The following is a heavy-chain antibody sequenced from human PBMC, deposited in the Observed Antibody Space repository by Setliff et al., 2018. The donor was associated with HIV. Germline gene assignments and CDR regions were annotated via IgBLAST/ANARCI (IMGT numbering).Heavy chain of an antibody. D-gene: IGHD3-3*01. CDR1: GYTFTKSI. J-gene: IGHJ4*02. Sequence: EASVKVSCKASGYTFTKSIIHWVRQAPGQGLVWMGAIIPSGGRTGYAEKFQARVTLTRDTSTSTVYMELSGLREEDTAVYYCARDGASGSGYYWADYWGQGTLVTVSS. CDR2: IIPSGGRT. V-gene: IGHV1-46*01. CDR3: ARDGASGSGYYWADY.